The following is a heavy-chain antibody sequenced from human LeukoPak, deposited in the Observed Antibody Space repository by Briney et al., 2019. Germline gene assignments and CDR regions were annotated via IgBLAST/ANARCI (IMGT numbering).Heavy chain of an antibody. CDR1: GDSVTSSYW. J-gene: IGHJ4*02. Sequence: SGTLSLTCAVSGDSVTSSYWWSWVRQPPGKGLEWSGEIYHTGTTNYNPSLKSRVTISVDKSKNQFSLKVTSVTAADTAVYYCARHIGILGLRGFDYWGQGTLVTVSS. CDR3: ARHIGILGLRGFDY. V-gene: IGHV4-4*02. CDR2: IYHTGTT. D-gene: IGHD1-14*01.